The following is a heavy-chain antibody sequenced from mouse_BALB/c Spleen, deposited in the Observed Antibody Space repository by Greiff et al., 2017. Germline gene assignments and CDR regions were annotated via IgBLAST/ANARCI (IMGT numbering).Heavy chain of an antibody. J-gene: IGHJ4*01. CDR3: ARVLGRGYYAMDD. V-gene: IGHV5-9-4*01. CDR1: GFTFSSYS. Sequence: EVQGVESGGGLVKPGGSLKLSCAASGFTFSSYSMSWVRQSPEQRLEWVAEISRGGSYPYYPDTVTGRFTISRDNAKNTLYLEMSSLRSEDTAMYYCARVLGRGYYAMDDWGQGTSVTVSS. D-gene: IGHD4-1*01. CDR2: ISRGGSYP.